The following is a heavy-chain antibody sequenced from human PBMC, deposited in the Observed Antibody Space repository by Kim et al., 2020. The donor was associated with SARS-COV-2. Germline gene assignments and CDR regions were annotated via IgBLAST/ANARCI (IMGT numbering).Heavy chain of an antibody. V-gene: IGHV4-30-4*01. J-gene: IGHJ3*02. CDR1: GGSISSGDYY. D-gene: IGHD3-22*01. Sequence: SETLSPTCTVSGGSISSGDYYWSWIRQPPGKGLEWIGYIYYSGSTYCNPSLKSRVTISVDTSKNQFSLKLSSVTAADTAVYYCARAEYWAMIVVVVPGAFDIWGQGTMVTVSS. CDR2: IYYSGST. CDR3: ARAEYWAMIVVVVPGAFDI.